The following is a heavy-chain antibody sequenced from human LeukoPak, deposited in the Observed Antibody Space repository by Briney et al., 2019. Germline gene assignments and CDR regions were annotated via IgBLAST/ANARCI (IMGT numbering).Heavy chain of an antibody. D-gene: IGHD3-10*01. J-gene: IGHJ3*02. V-gene: IGHV3-21*01. CDR1: GFTFSSYS. CDR2: ISSSSSYI. CDR3: ARVLMARGVRRGAFDI. Sequence: GGSLRLSCAASGFTFSSYSMNWVRQAPGKGLEWVSSISSSSSYIYYADSVKGRFTISRDNAKNSLYLQMNSLRAEDTAVYYCARVLMARGVRRGAFDIWGQGTMVTVSS.